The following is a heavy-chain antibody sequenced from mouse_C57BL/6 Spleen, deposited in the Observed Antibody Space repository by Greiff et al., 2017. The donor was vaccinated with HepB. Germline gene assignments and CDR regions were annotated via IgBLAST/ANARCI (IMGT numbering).Heavy chain of an antibody. CDR3: ARSSSYWYFDV. CDR1: GFTFSDYY. Sequence: EVKVVESEGGLVQPGSSMKLSCTASGFTFSDYYMAWVRQVPEKGLEWVANINYDGSSTYYLDSLKSRFIISRDNAKNILYLQMSSLKSEDTATYYCARSSSYWYFDVWGTGTTVTVSS. J-gene: IGHJ1*03. CDR2: INYDGSST. D-gene: IGHD1-1*01. V-gene: IGHV5-16*01.